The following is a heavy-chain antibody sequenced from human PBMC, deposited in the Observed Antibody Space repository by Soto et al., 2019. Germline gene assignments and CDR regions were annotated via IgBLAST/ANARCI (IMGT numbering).Heavy chain of an antibody. D-gene: IGHD6-13*01. J-gene: IGHJ6*02. V-gene: IGHV4-39*01. CDR3: ARAGGYSSSWYGYYYYRMDV. CDR2: IYYSGST. Sequence: SETLSLTCTVSGGSISSSSYYWGWIRQPPGKGLEWIGSIYYSGSTYYNPSLKSRVTISVDTSKNQFSLKLSSVTAADTAVYYCARAGGYSSSWYGYYYYRMDVWGQGTTVTVSS. CDR1: GGSISSSSYY.